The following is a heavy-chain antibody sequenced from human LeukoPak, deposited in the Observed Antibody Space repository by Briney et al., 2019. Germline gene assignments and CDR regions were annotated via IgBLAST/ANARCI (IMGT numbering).Heavy chain of an antibody. V-gene: IGHV3-48*03. CDR3: ARGGLYGYDVFDY. CDR2: ISGSGRTM. Sequence: GGSLRLSCAASGFTFSSYEMNWVRQAPGKGLEWVSYISGSGRTMSYADSVKGRFTISRDNAKNSLYLQMKSLRVEDTAVYHCARGGLYGYDVFDYWGQGTLVTVSS. CDR1: GFTFSSYE. J-gene: IGHJ4*02. D-gene: IGHD5-12*01.